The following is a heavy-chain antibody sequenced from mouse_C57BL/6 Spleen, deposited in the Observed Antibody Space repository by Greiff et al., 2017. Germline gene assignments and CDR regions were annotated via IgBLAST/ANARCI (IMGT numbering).Heavy chain of an antibody. D-gene: IGHD2-4*01. J-gene: IGHJ4*01. CDR1: GFTFSSYA. V-gene: IGHV5-4*01. CDR2: ISDGGSYT. Sequence: EVNVVESGGGLVKPGGSLKLSCAASGFTFSSYAMSWVRQTPEKRLEWVATISDGGSYTYYPDNVKGRFTISRDNAKNNLYLQMSHLKSEDTAMYYCARDGDYVPWAMDDWGQGTSVTVSS. CDR3: ARDGDYVPWAMDD.